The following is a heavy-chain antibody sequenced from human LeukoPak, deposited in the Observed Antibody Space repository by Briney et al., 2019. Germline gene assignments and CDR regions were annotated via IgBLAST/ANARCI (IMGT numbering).Heavy chain of an antibody. V-gene: IGHV4-59*01. J-gene: IGHJ4*02. D-gene: IGHD1-1*01. Sequence: SETLSLTCTVSGASISPYYWSWIRQPPGKGLEWIGYVYYTGSTNYNPSLKSRVTMSIDTSKNQFSLNLNSVTAADTAIYFCARGGGTTVDSWGQGTLVTVSS. CDR2: VYYTGST. CDR1: GASISPYY. CDR3: ARGGGTTVDS.